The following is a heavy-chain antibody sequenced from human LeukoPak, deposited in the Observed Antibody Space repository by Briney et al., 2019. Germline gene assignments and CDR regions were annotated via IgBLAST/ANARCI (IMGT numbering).Heavy chain of an antibody. CDR3: ARQDWLGDRYYFDS. Sequence: GGSLRLSCAASGFTFSSYSMNWVRQAPGKGLEWVSSISSSSSYIYYADSVKGRFTISRDNARNSLYLQMNSLRAEDTAVYYCARQDWLGDRYYFDSWGQGTLVTVSS. V-gene: IGHV3-21*01. J-gene: IGHJ4*02. CDR1: GFTFSSYS. CDR2: ISSSSSYI. D-gene: IGHD3-9*01.